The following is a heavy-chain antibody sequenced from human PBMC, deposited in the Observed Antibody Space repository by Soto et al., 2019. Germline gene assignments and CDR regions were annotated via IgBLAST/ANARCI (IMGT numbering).Heavy chain of an antibody. J-gene: IGHJ4*02. CDR1: GFTVSSNY. CDR3: ARDYDFWSGYSFDY. Sequence: PGGSLRLSCAASGFTVSSNYMSWVRQAPGKGLVWVSRINSDGSSTSYADSVKGRFTISRDNAKNTLYLQMNSLRAEDTAVYYCARDYDFWSGYSFDYWGQGTLVTVSS. V-gene: IGHV3-74*01. D-gene: IGHD3-3*01. CDR2: INSDGSST.